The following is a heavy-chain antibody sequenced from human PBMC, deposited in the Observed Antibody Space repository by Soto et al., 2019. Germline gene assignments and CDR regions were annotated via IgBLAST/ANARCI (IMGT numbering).Heavy chain of an antibody. CDR3: AKRKGRGGSRNDAFAI. CDR2: ISYDGSNK. V-gene: IGHV3-30*18. D-gene: IGHD2-15*01. Sequence: LGRSLRLSCAASGFTFRRYGMHWVRQAPGKGLEWVAVISYDGSNKYYADSVKGRFTISRDNSKNTLHLQMNSLRAEDTVVYYCAKRKGRGGSRNDAFAIWGQGTMVTVSS. CDR1: GFTFRRYG. J-gene: IGHJ3*02.